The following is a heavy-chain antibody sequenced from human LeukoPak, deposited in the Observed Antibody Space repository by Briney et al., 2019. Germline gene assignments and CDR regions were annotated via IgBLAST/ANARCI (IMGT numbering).Heavy chain of an antibody. V-gene: IGHV4-59*01. CDR1: GVSISPYY. CDR2: IYYSGST. D-gene: IGHD6-13*01. J-gene: IGHJ4*02. CDR3: ARAAGGDY. Sequence: SETLSLPCTVSGVSISPYYWSWMRQPPGKGLEWIGYIYYSGSTNYNPSLKSRITISVDTSKNQFSLKLSSVTAADTAVYYCARAAGGDYWGQGTLVTVSS.